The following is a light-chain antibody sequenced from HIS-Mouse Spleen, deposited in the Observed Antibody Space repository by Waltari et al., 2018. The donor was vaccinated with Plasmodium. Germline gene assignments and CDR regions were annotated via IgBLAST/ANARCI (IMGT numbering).Light chain of an antibody. CDR2: WAS. J-gene: IGKJ4*01. V-gene: IGKV4-1*01. CDR1: QSGLYSANNKNY. Sequence: DIMMTQSPASLAVSLGERAPINCKSSQSGLYSANNKNYLAWYQQKPGQPPKLLIYWASTRESGVPDRFSGSGSGTDFTLTISSLQAEDVAVYYCQQYYSTPLTFGGGTKVEIK. CDR3: QQYYSTPLT.